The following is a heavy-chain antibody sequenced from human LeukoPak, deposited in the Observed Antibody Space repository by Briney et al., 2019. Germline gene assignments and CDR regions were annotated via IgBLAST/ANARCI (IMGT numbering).Heavy chain of an antibody. Sequence: GASVKVSCKASGYTFHGYYKHWVRQAPGQGVEWVGWINPNSGGTNYAQKFQGRVTMTRDTSISTAYMELSRLRSDDTAMYYCARSSGWKYNIDYWGQGTLVTVPS. CDR1: GYTFHGYY. CDR3: ARSSGWKYNIDY. D-gene: IGHD6-19*01. CDR2: INPNSGGT. V-gene: IGHV1-2*02. J-gene: IGHJ4*02.